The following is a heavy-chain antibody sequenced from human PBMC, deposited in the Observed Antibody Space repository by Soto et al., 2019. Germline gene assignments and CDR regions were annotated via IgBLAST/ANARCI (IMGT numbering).Heavy chain of an antibody. V-gene: IGHV1-69*01. Sequence: SVKLSCKASGGRFSSFGSSWVRQAPGQGLEWMGGIIPVFGRPNYAQRFRCRLTITADESTNTVYLELIDLRSEDTAVYYCAREGSGYNFWGQGTQVTVSS. CDR3: AREGSGYNF. CDR2: IIPVFGRP. J-gene: IGHJ1*01. CDR1: GGRFSSFG. D-gene: IGHD5-12*01.